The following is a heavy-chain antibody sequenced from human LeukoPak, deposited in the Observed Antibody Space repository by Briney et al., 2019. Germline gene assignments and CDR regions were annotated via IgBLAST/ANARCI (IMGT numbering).Heavy chain of an antibody. CDR2: IYYSGST. Sequence: PSETLSLTCTVSGGSISSYYWSWIRQPPGKGLEWIGYIYYSGSTNYNPSLKSRVTISVDTSKNQFSLKLSPVTAADTAVYYCARDRGLEQWLVGGVNAFDIWGQGTMVTVSS. D-gene: IGHD6-19*01. J-gene: IGHJ3*02. CDR1: GGSISSYY. V-gene: IGHV4-59*01. CDR3: ARDRGLEQWLVGGVNAFDI.